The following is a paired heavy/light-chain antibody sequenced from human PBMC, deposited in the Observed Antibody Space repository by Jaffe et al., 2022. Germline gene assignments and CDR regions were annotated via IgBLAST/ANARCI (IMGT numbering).Light chain of an antibody. V-gene: IGLV3-25*03. CDR2: KDS. J-gene: IGLJ2*01. CDR3: QSADSSGTVV. Sequence: SYELTQPPSVSVSPGQTARITCSGDALPKQYAYWYQQKPGQAPVLVIYKDSERPSGIPERFSGSSSGTTVTLTISGVQAEDEADYYCQSADSSGTVVFGGGTKLTVL. CDR1: ALPKQY.
Heavy chain of an antibody. Sequence: EVQLVQSGAEVKKPGESLKISCKGSGYSFTSYWIGWVRQMPGKGLEWMGIIYPGDSDTRYSPSFQGQVTISADKSISTAYLQWSSLKASDTAMYYCVRQLRDIVVVPAANWFDPWGQGTLVTVSS. CDR3: VRQLRDIVVVPAANWFDP. CDR1: GYSFTSYW. J-gene: IGHJ5*02. V-gene: IGHV5-51*01. CDR2: IYPGDSDT. D-gene: IGHD2-2*01.